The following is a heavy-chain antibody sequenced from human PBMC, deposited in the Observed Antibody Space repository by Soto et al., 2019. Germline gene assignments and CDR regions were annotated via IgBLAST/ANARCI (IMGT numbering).Heavy chain of an antibody. J-gene: IGHJ4*02. V-gene: IGHV3-30-3*01. Sequence: QVQLVESGGGVVQPGRSLRLSCAASGFTFSSYAMHWVRQAPGKGLEWVAVISYDGSNKYYADSVKGRFTISRDNSKNTLDLQVNSLRAEDTAVYYCARDQIVYSYGYYFDYWGQGTLVTVSS. CDR1: GFTFSSYA. CDR3: ARDQIVYSYGYYFDY. D-gene: IGHD5-18*01. CDR2: ISYDGSNK.